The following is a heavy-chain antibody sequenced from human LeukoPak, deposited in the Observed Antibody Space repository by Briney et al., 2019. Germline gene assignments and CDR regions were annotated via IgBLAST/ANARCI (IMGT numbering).Heavy chain of an antibody. D-gene: IGHD2-21*01. CDR1: GFSVSSNY. CDR2: IYNGDTT. Sequence: GGSLRLSCAVSGFSVSSNYMSWVRQAPGKGLEWVSVIYNGDTTYYADSVKGRFTISRDNSKNTLYLQMKSLRAEDTAVYYCARVHCGGDCSNYYYYYMDVWGEGTTVTVSS. J-gene: IGHJ6*03. CDR3: ARVHCGGDCSNYYYYYMDV. V-gene: IGHV3-53*01.